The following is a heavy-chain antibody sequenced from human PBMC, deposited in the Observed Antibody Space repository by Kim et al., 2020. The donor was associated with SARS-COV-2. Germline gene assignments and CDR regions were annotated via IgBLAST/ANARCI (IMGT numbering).Heavy chain of an antibody. J-gene: IGHJ4*02. D-gene: IGHD5-12*01. CDR3: AGEDSGYDHFDY. Sequence: NYAQKFQGSVTITADKSTSTAYMELSSLRSEDTAVYYCAGEDSGYDHFDYWGQGTLVTVSS. V-gene: IGHV1-69*04.